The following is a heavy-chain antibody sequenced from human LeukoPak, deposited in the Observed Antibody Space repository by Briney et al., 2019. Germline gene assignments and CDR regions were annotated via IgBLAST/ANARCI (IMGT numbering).Heavy chain of an antibody. CDR1: GFTFSSYG. CDR3: VKDNPLDY. D-gene: IGHD1-14*01. V-gene: IGHV3-30*02. J-gene: IGHJ4*02. CDR2: IRYDGNNK. Sequence: QSGGSLRLSCGASGFTFSSYGMLWVRQAPGKGLDWVAFIRYDGNNKLYADSVKGRFTISRDNSKNTLYLHINSLRAEDTAVYYCVKDNPLDYWGQGTLVTVSS.